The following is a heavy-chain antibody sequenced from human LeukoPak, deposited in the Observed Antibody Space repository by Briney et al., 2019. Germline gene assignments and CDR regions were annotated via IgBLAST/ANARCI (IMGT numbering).Heavy chain of an antibody. J-gene: IGHJ3*02. CDR2: IYYDGST. D-gene: IGHD2-15*01. CDR3: VRHLSAGRPAFDI. Sequence: ASETLSLTCTVSGGSINNYYWSWIRQPPGKGLECIGYIYYDGSTNYNPSLKSRVTISVDTSNKKLSLKVTSLTAADTAVYYCVRHLSAGRPAFDIWGQGTMVTVSS. CDR1: GGSINNYY. V-gene: IGHV4-59*08.